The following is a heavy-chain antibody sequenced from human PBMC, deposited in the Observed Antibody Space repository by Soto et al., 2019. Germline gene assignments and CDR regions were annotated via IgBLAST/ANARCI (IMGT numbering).Heavy chain of an antibody. CDR2: ISSNGGST. CDR3: ARGSDVNDAFDI. J-gene: IGHJ3*02. V-gene: IGHV3-64*01. Sequence: GESLKISCAASGFTFSSYAMHWVRQAPGKGLEYVSAISSNGGSTYYANSVKGRFTISRDNSKNTLYLQMGSLRAEDMAVYYCARGSDVNDAFDIWGQGTMVTVSS. CDR1: GFTFSSYA.